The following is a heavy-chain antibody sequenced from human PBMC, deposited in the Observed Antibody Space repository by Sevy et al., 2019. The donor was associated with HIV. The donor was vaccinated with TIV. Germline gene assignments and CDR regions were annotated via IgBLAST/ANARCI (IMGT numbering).Heavy chain of an antibody. V-gene: IGHV1-69*13. CDR2: IIPIFGTA. J-gene: IGHJ3*02. CDR1: GGTFSSYA. D-gene: IGHD3-22*01. Sequence: ASVKVSCKASGGTFSSYAISWVRQAPGQGLEWMGGIIPIFGTANYAQKFQGRVKITADDSTSRAYMELSSLRSADTAVYYCARDRGSYYYDSSGDRSPNDAFDIWGQGTMVTVSS. CDR3: ARDRGSYYYDSSGDRSPNDAFDI.